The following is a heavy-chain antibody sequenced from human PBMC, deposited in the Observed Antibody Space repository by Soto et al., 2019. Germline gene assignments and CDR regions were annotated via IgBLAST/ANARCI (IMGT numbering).Heavy chain of an antibody. D-gene: IGHD1-26*01. CDR3: ARDLAKGGGSAGFDY. CDR2: INPKSGGT. Sequence: APVKVSCKASGYTFTVYYMHWVREAPGQGLEWMGWINPKSGGTMYPQKFQGRVTMTWDTSISTAYMALTRLRSDDTAVYYCARDLAKGGGSAGFDYWGQGTLVTVSS. CDR1: GYTFTVYY. V-gene: IGHV1-2*02. J-gene: IGHJ4*02.